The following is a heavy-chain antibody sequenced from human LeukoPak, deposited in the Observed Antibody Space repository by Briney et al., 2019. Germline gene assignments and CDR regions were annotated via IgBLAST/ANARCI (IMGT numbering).Heavy chain of an antibody. D-gene: IGHD3-16*01. CDR1: GFSFSTYA. V-gene: IGHV3-23*01. CDR2: ISGSVGDT. Sequence: GGSLRLSCGASGFSFSTYAMNWVRQAPGKGLEWVSSISGSVGDTYYTDSVKGRFTSSRDNSKNTLYLQMNSLRADDTAVYYCAKGAVGGRPMITFFDYWGQGTLVTVSS. CDR3: AKGAVGGRPMITFFDY. J-gene: IGHJ4*02.